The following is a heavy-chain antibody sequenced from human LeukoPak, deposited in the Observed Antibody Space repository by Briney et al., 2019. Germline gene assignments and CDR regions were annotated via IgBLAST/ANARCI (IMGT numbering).Heavy chain of an antibody. Sequence: ASVTVSCKASGYTFTSYGISWVRQAPGQGLEWMGWISAYNGNTNYAQKLQGRVTMTTDTSTSTAYMELRSLRSDDTAVYYCARDRSYIVGATSFYYYYGMDVRGQGTTVTVSS. CDR3: ARDRSYIVGATSFYYYYGMDV. J-gene: IGHJ6*02. CDR1: GYTFTSYG. V-gene: IGHV1-18*01. CDR2: ISAYNGNT. D-gene: IGHD1-26*01.